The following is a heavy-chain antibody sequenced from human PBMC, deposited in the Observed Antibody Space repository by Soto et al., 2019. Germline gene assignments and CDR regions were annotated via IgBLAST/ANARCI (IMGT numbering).Heavy chain of an antibody. D-gene: IGHD6-13*01. Sequence: GWSLRLSCAASGFTFSSYAMHWVRQAPGKGLEWVAVISYDGSNKYYADSVKGRFTISRDNSKNTLYLQMNSLRAEDTAVYYCARDKSTAGTLLVGYWGQGTLVTVSS. CDR3: ARDKSTAGTLLVGY. J-gene: IGHJ4*02. CDR1: GFTFSSYA. CDR2: ISYDGSNK. V-gene: IGHV3-30-3*01.